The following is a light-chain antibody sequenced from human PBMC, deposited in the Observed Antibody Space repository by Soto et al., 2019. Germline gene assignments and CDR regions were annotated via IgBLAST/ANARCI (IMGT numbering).Light chain of an antibody. CDR1: YSLIHSDGDTY. CDR2: EVS. Sequence: EVVMTQSPLSLPVTLGQPASISCRSSYSLIHSDGDTYLNWFQQRPGQSPRRLIYEVSNRDSGVXAXSTGSGSGTDFTLKISRVEAEDVGIYYCMQGTHWPWTFGQGTEVEIK. J-gene: IGKJ1*01. V-gene: IGKV2-30*02. CDR3: MQGTHWPWT.